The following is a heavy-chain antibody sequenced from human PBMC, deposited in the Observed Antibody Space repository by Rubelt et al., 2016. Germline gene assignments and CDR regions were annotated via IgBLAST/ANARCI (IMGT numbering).Heavy chain of an antibody. V-gene: IGHV3-30*18. CDR3: AKGSVEIDS. D-gene: IGHD4-23*01. CDR2: SSFDVVSQ. CDR1: GFLFSNYG. Sequence: QVQLVESGGGVVQPGGSLRLSCVASGFLFSNYGMHWVRQAPGKGLEWVAVSSFDVVSQHYANSVEGRFTISRDNSKNTGYRELNTLRPECTAVYYCAKGSVEIDSWGQGTLVTVSS. J-gene: IGHJ4*02.